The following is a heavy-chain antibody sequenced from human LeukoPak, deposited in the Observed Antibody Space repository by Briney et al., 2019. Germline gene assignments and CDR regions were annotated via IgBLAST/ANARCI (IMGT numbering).Heavy chain of an antibody. D-gene: IGHD3-10*01. J-gene: IGHJ3*02. CDR3: ARGGTGGVFTTDAFDI. CDR1: GFTFSSYS. Sequence: SGGSLRLSCAASGFTFSSYSMNWVRQAPGKGLEWVSSISSSSSYIYYADSVKGRFTISRDNAKNSLYLQMNSLRAEDTAVYYCARGGTGGVFTTDAFDIWGQGTMVTVSS. V-gene: IGHV3-21*01. CDR2: ISSSSSYI.